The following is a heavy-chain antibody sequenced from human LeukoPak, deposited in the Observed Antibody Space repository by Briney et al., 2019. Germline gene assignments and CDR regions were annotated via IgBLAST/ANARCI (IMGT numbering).Heavy chain of an antibody. D-gene: IGHD6-13*01. J-gene: IGHJ5*02. CDR3: ARGRRAAPNWFDP. V-gene: IGHV3-74*01. CDR1: GFTFSSYW. Sequence: QTGESLRLSCAASGFTFSSYWMHWVRQAPGKGLVWVSRINSDGSSTSYADSVKGRFTISRDNAKNTLYLQMNSLRAEDTAVYYCARGRRAAPNWFDPWGQGTLVTVSS. CDR2: INSDGSST.